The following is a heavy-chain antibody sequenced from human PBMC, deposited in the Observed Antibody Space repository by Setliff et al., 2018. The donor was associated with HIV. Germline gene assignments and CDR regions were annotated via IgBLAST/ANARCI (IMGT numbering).Heavy chain of an antibody. D-gene: IGHD3-22*01. J-gene: IGHJ4*02. V-gene: IGHV1-18*01. CDR2: LASYNDDA. CDR1: GYTFTNYG. Sequence: ASVKVSCKASGYTFTNYGITWVRQAPGHGLEWMGWLASYNDDANYAKNFQGRVTMTWDTSTSTGYMEVYRLRSDDTAVYFCARSCRSSGYCHFDYWGQGTLVTVSS. CDR3: ARSCRSSGYCHFDY.